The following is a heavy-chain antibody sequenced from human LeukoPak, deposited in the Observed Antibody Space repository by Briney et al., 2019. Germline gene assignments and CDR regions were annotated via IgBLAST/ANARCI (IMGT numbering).Heavy chain of an antibody. CDR3: ARDREGTNWGPFDY. V-gene: IGHV1-3*01. CDR2: NAGNGNT. Sequence: NAGNGNTKYSQKFQGRVTITRDTSASTAYMELSSLRSEDTAVYYCARDREGTNWGPFDYWGQGTLVTVSS. J-gene: IGHJ4*02. D-gene: IGHD7-27*01.